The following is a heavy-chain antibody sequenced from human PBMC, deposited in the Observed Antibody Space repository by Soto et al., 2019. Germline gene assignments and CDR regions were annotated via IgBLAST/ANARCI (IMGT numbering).Heavy chain of an antibody. CDR2: ISSDGNNK. J-gene: IGHJ4*02. V-gene: IGHV3-30*18. D-gene: IGHD3-10*01. CDR3: AKDKGVTSLDY. Sequence: QVQLVESGGGVVQPGRSLRISCAASGLNFRAAGMHWVRQTPGKGLEWVAFISSDGNNKYYGVSVKGRFSISRDDFLNSLYLQMSTLRAEDSAVYYCAKDKGVTSLDYGGQGTLVTVSS. CDR1: GLNFRAAG.